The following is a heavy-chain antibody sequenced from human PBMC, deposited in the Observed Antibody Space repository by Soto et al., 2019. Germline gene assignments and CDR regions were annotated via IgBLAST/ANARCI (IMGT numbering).Heavy chain of an antibody. D-gene: IGHD4-4*01. CDR1: GFTFSSYA. Sequence: GGSLRLSCAASGFTFSSYAMSWVRQAPGKGLEWVSAISGSGGSTYYADSVKGRFTISRDNSKNTLYLQMNSLRAEDTAVYYCARHEAYSNYVFDYWGQGTLVTVSS. CDR2: ISGSGGST. J-gene: IGHJ4*02. CDR3: ARHEAYSNYVFDY. V-gene: IGHV3-23*01.